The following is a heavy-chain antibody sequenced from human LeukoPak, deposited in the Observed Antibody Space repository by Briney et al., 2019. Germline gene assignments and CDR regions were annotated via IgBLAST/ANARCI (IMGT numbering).Heavy chain of an antibody. V-gene: IGHV3-64*01. CDR2: ISSNGGST. J-gene: IGHJ4*01. D-gene: IGHD2-2*01. CDR3: ARGRRGDTSCFDY. Sequence: PGGSLRLSCAASGFTFSSYAMHWVRQAPGKGLEYVSAISSNGGSTYYANSVKGRFTISRDNSKNTLYLQMGSLRAEDMAVYYCARGRRGDTSCFDYWGHGTLVTVSS. CDR1: GFTFSSYA.